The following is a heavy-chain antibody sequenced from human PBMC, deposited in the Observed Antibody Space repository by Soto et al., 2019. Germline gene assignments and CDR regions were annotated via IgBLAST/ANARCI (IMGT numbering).Heavy chain of an antibody. V-gene: IGHV3-23*01. CDR3: ARDVDTTSHLNWFDP. CDR1: GFTVSSYT. J-gene: IGHJ5*02. D-gene: IGHD5-18*01. Sequence: PGGSLRLSCAASGFTVSSYTMNWVRQAPGKGLEWVSAISGSDGSTFYADSVKGRFTISRDISKNTVYLQMDSLEVEDTAVYYCARDVDTTSHLNWFDPWGQGVMVTVSS. CDR2: ISGSDGST.